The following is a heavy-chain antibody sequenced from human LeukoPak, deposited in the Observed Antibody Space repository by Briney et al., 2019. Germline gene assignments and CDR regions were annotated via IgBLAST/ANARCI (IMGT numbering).Heavy chain of an antibody. CDR3: AKDAVVVPAAMIDY. V-gene: IGHV3-23*01. CDR2: ISGSGGST. Sequence: GGSLRLSCAASGFTFSSYAMSWVRQAPGKGLGWVSAISGSGGSTYYADSVKGRFTISRDNSKNTLYLQMNSLRAEDTAVYYCAKDAVVVPAAMIDYWGQGTLVTVSS. D-gene: IGHD2-2*01. J-gene: IGHJ4*02. CDR1: GFTFSSYA.